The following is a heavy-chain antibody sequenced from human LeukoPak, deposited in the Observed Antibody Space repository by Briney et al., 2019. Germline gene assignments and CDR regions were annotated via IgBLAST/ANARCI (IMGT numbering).Heavy chain of an antibody. D-gene: IGHD3-10*01. CDR2: ISGSGSTI. CDR1: GFTFSSYS. J-gene: IGHJ6*03. Sequence: GGSLRLSXAASGFTFSSYSMNWVRQAPGKGLEWVSYISGSGSTIYYADSVQGRFTISRDNAKNSLYLQMNSLRAEDTAVYYCARGGAPSGSFNYYYYYMDVWGKGTTVTVSS. CDR3: ARGGAPSGSFNYYYYYMDV. V-gene: IGHV3-48*04.